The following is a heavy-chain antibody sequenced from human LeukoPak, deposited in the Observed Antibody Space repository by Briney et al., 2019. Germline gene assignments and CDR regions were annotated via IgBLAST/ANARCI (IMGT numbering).Heavy chain of an antibody. D-gene: IGHD2-15*01. CDR3: ARDLGYCSGGSCYDYYFDY. CDR2: ISSSGSTI. Sequence: GGSLRLSCAASGFTFSSYEMNWVRQAPGKGLKWVSYISSSGSTIYYADSVKGRFTISRDNAKNSLYLQMNSLRAEDTAVYYCARDLGYCSGGSCYDYYFDYWGQGTLVTVSS. CDR1: GFTFSSYE. J-gene: IGHJ4*02. V-gene: IGHV3-48*03.